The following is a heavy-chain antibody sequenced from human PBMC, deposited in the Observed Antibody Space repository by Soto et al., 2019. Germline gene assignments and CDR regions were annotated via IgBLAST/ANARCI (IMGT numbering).Heavy chain of an antibody. Sequence: SETLSLTCTVSGGSISSYYWSWIRQPPGKGLEWIGYIYYSGSTNYNPSLKSRVTISVDTSKNQFSLKLSSVTAADTAVYYCARDSPSYCSSTSCYRLGYYYYMDVWGKGTTVTV. J-gene: IGHJ6*03. V-gene: IGHV4-59*01. D-gene: IGHD2-2*01. CDR2: IYYSGST. CDR1: GGSISSYY. CDR3: ARDSPSYCSSTSCYRLGYYYYMDV.